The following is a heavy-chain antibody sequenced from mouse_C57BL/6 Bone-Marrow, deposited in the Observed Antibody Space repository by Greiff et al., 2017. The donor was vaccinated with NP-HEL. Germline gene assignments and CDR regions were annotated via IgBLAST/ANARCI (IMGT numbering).Heavy chain of an antibody. CDR3: ARGEGGGYGGDY. CDR2: INPNNGGT. D-gene: IGHD2-2*01. CDR1: GYTFTDYN. V-gene: IGHV1-18*01. Sequence: DVKLQESGPELVKPGASVKIPCKASGYTFTDYNMDWVKQSHGKSLEWIGDINPNNGGTIYNQKFKGKATLTVDKSSSTAYMELRSLTSEDTAVYYCARGEGGGYGGDYWGQGTTLTVSS. J-gene: IGHJ2*01.